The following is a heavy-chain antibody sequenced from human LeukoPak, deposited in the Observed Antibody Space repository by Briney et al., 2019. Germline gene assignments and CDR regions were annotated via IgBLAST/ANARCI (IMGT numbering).Heavy chain of an antibody. CDR1: GYTFTGYY. J-gene: IGHJ4*02. CDR3: ARGEYGSGSFIDY. V-gene: IGHV1-2*02. CDR2: INPNSGGT. D-gene: IGHD3-10*01. Sequence: GASVKVSCKASGYTFTGYYMHWVRQAPGQGLEWMGWINPNSGGTNYAQKFQGRVTMTRDTSISTAYMELSRLRSDDTAVYYCARGEYGSGSFIDYWGQGTLVTVSS.